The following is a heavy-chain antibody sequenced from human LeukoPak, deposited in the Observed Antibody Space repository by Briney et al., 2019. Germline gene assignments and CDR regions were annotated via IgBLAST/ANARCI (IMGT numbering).Heavy chain of an antibody. Sequence: GASVTVSCKASGYTFTGYYMHWVRQAPGQGLEWMGRINPNSGGTNYAQKFQGRVTMTRDTSISTAYMELSRLRSDDTAVYYSARYYDILTGEVYYYYMDVWGKGTTVTVSS. CDR2: INPNSGGT. D-gene: IGHD3-9*01. J-gene: IGHJ6*03. CDR1: GYTFTGYY. V-gene: IGHV1-2*06. CDR3: ARYYDILTGEVYYYYMDV.